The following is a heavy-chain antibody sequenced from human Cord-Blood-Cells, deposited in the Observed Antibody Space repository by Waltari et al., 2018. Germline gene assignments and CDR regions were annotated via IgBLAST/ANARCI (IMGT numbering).Heavy chain of an antibody. CDR1: GGPFSSYV. CDR3: TRSESNYYDSSGYYPWYVDY. CDR2: LIPIFGTA. V-gene: IGHV1-69*06. Sequence: VKNPGSSVKVSCKASGGPFSSYVISWVRQAPGQGLEWMGGLIPIFGTANYAQKFQGRVTITADKSTSTAYMELSSLRYEDTAVYYCTRSESNYYDSSGYYPWYVDYWGQGTLVTVSS. J-gene: IGHJ4*02. D-gene: IGHD3-22*01.